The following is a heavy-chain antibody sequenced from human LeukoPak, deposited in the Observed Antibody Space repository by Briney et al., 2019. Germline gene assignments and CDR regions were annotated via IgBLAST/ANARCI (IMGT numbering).Heavy chain of an antibody. CDR2: IYSGGST. D-gene: IGHD3-22*01. CDR1: GFTVSSNY. Sequence: GGSLRLSCAASGFTVSSNYMSWVRQAPGKGLEWVSVIYSGGSTYYADSVKGRFTISRDNSKNTLYLQMNSLRAEDTAVYYCARDPMYYYDSSGYSYWGQGTLVTVSS. V-gene: IGHV3-66*01. CDR3: ARDPMYYYDSSGYSY. J-gene: IGHJ4*02.